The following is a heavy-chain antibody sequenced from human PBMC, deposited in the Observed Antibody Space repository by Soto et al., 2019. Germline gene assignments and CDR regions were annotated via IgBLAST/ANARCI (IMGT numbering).Heavy chain of an antibody. CDR3: ARAAFDSESYAPPTHFDY. V-gene: IGHV1-69*01. CDR2: IIPILGRA. J-gene: IGHJ4*02. Sequence: QVQLVQSGAEVKPPGSSVKVSCKASGDTFSSYTFNWVRQAPGQGPEWMGGIIPILGRANYSPNFQDRVSITADDSTSTVYLELSSLRSDDTAMYYCARAAFDSESYAPPTHFDYWGQGTLVTVSS. D-gene: IGHD3-10*01. CDR1: GDTFSSYT.